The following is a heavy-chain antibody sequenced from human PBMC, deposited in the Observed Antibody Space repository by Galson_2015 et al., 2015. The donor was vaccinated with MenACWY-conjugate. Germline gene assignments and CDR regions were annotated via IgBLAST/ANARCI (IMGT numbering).Heavy chain of an antibody. Sequence: SLRLSCAASGFIFNTYWMHWVRHAPGKGLVWVSRINPGGSSTTYADSVKVRFTISRDNAKNTLYVQMNSLRPEDTAVFYCAKTRGASFYFDPWGQGTRVAVSS. CDR3: AKTRGASFYFDP. CDR1: GFIFNTYW. V-gene: IGHV3-74*01. D-gene: IGHD1-26*01. J-gene: IGHJ4*02. CDR2: INPGGSST.